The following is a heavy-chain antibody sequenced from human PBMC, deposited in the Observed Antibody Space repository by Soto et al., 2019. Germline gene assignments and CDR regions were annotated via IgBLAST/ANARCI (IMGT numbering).Heavy chain of an antibody. CDR2: ISGGGGST. J-gene: IGHJ4*02. Sequence: GGSLRLSCAASGFTFSSYAMSWVRQAPGKGLEWVSAISGGGGSTYYADSVKGRFTISRDNSKNTLYLKMNSLRAEDTALYYCAKEPAYCGGDCYSDYFDYWGQGTLVTVSS. CDR1: GFTFSSYA. V-gene: IGHV3-23*01. D-gene: IGHD2-21*02. CDR3: AKEPAYCGGDCYSDYFDY.